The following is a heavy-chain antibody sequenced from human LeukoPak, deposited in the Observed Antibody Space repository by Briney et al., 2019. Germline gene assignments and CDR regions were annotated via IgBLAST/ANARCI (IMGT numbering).Heavy chain of an antibody. D-gene: IGHD5-24*01. J-gene: IGHJ4*02. V-gene: IGHV3-11*01. Sequence: GGYLRFSCAASGFTFSDYYMSWIRQAPGQGLEWVSYISSSGSTIYYADSVKGRFTISRDNAKNSLYLKMNSLRADDTAGYYCARERDGYNVFDYWGQGTLVTVSS. CDR3: ARERDGYNVFDY. CDR2: ISSSGSTI. CDR1: GFTFSDYY.